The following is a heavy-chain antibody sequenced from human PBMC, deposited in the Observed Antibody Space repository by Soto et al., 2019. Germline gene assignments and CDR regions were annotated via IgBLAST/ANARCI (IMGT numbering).Heavy chain of an antibody. J-gene: IGHJ5*02. V-gene: IGHV4-59*08. CDR1: GGSISSYY. CDR3: ARQVVVVAATRWRWFDP. Sequence: TSETLSLTCTVSGGSISSYYWSWIRQPPGKGLEWIGYIYYSGSTNYNPSLKSRVTISVDTSKNQFSLKLSSVTAADTAVYYCARQVVVVAATRWRWFDPWGQGTLVTVSS. D-gene: IGHD2-15*01. CDR2: IYYSGST.